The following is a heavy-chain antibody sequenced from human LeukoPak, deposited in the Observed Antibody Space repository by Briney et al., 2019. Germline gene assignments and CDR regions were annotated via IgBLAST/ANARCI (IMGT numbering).Heavy chain of an antibody. Sequence: SDTLSLTCTVSGYSISSGYYWGWLRHPPGKGLERIGRIYHSGSTYYNPSLKIRVTISVDTSKNQFSLKLSSVIAADTAVYYCASTMPTMIGPGSAFDIWGQGTMVTVSS. CDR3: ASTMPTMIGPGSAFDI. D-gene: IGHD3-22*01. CDR1: GYSISSGYY. J-gene: IGHJ3*02. V-gene: IGHV4-38-2*02. CDR2: IYHSGST.